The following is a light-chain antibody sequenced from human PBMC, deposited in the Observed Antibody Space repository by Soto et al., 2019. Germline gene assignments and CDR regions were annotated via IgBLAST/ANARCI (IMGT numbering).Light chain of an antibody. CDR3: QQYNDWPQT. CDR2: GAS. Sequence: EIVLTQSPGTLSLSPGERATLSCRASQSVSSSYLAWYQQKPGQAPRLLIYGASTRATGIPARFSGSGSGTAFTLTIRSLQSEDFAVYYCQQYNDWPQTFGQGTKVDIK. CDR1: QSVSSSY. J-gene: IGKJ1*01. V-gene: IGKV3-15*01.